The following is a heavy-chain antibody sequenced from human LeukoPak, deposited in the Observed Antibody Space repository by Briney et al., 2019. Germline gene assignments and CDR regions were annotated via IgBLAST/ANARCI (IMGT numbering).Heavy chain of an antibody. Sequence: GGSLRLSCAASGFTFDDYGMSWVRQAPGKGLEWVSGINWNGGSTGYADSVKGRFTISRDNAKNSLYLQMNSLRAEDTALYYCARTYYDILTGYPPRGYFDYWGQGTLVTVSS. J-gene: IGHJ4*02. CDR1: GFTFDDYG. CDR2: INWNGGST. D-gene: IGHD3-9*01. CDR3: ARTYYDILTGYPPRGYFDY. V-gene: IGHV3-20*04.